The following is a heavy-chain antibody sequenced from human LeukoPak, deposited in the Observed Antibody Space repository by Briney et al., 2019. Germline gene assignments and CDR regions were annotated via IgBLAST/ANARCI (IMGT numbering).Heavy chain of an antibody. Sequence: SQTLSLTCAISGDSVSSNSAAWNWIRQTPSRGLEWLGRTYYRSKWYNDYAVSVKSRITINPDTSKNQFSLQLNSVTPEDTAVYYCAREGRQWLASDYYFDYWGQGTLVTVSS. CDR1: GDSVSSNSAA. D-gene: IGHD6-19*01. J-gene: IGHJ4*02. CDR3: AREGRQWLASDYYFDY. CDR2: TYYRSKWYN. V-gene: IGHV6-1*01.